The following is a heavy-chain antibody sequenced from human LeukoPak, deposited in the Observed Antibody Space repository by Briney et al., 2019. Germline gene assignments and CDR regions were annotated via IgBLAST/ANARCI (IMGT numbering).Heavy chain of an antibody. Sequence: SETLSPTCTVSGGSISSYYWSWIRQPAGKGLEWIGRIYTSGSTNYNPSLKSRVTMSVDTSKNQFSLKLSSVTAADTAVYYCARSIDYYDSSGPDYWGQGTLVTVSS. J-gene: IGHJ4*02. CDR3: ARSIDYYDSSGPDY. CDR2: IYTSGST. CDR1: GGSISSYY. D-gene: IGHD3-22*01. V-gene: IGHV4-4*07.